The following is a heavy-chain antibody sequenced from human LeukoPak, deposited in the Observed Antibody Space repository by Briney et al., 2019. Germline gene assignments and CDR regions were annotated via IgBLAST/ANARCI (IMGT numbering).Heavy chain of an antibody. CDR3: ARDLFYYDSSGSKAHYFDY. J-gene: IGHJ4*02. CDR1: GGSISSGGYY. CDR2: IYYSGST. Sequence: PSETLSLTCTVSGGSISSGGYYWSWIRQHPGKGLEWIGYIYYSGSTYYNPSLKSRVTISVDTSKNQFSLKLSSVTAADTAVYYCARDLFYYDSSGSKAHYFDYWGQGTLVTVSS. V-gene: IGHV4-31*03. D-gene: IGHD3-22*01.